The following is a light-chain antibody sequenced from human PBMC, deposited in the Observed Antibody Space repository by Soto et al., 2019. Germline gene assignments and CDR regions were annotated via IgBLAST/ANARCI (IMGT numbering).Light chain of an antibody. CDR2: SAS. J-gene: IGKJ1*01. CDR1: QGIRTD. V-gene: IGKV1-17*01. Sequence: DIEMTQNQSSLSASVGDRVTITCRASQGIRTDLGWYQQKPGKAPKRLIYSASSLQSGVLSRFSGSGSGTEFTLTISSLQPEDFATYYCLQHNSYPRTFCQGTNVDVK. CDR3: LQHNSYPRT.